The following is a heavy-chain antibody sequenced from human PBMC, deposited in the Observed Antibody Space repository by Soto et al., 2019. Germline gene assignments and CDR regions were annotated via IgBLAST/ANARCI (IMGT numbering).Heavy chain of an antibody. CDR3: ATSPGVEVFQLEY. D-gene: IGHD2-8*02. J-gene: IGHJ4*02. CDR2: IYYSGST. Sequence: SETLSLTCTVSGVSVNSGSYYWSWVRQPPGKGLEWIGYIYYSGSTTYSPSLKSRVSLSVDTTKNQFSLKLISVTDADTAVYYCATSPGVEVFQLEYWGRGALVTVS. CDR1: GVSVNSGSYY. V-gene: IGHV4-61*01.